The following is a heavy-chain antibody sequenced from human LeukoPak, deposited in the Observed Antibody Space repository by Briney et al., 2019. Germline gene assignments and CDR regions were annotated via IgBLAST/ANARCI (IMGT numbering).Heavy chain of an antibody. CDR1: GFTFSSSA. CDR2: ISGSGSGT. J-gene: IGHJ6*03. CDR3: AKMNGYMDV. V-gene: IGHV3-23*01. Sequence: GGSLRVSCTASGFTFSSSAIKWVRQASGKGLEWVSGISGSGSGTYYADFVKGRFTISRDNSKNTMSLEMNSLRAEDTAVYYCAKMNGYMDVWGKGTTVTVSS. D-gene: IGHD1-1*01.